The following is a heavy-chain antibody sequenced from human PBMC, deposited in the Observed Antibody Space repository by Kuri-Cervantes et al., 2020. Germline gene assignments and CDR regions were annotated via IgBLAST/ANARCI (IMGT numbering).Heavy chain of an antibody. D-gene: IGHD2-15*01. CDR3: AKEELCSGGSCYVDY. Sequence: GGSLRLSCAASGFTFSSYGMHWVRQAPGKGLEWVAVISYDGSDKNYADSVKGRFTISRDNAKNSLYLQMNSLRAEDTALYYCAKEELCSGGSCYVDYWGQGTLVTVSS. CDR2: ISYDGSDK. J-gene: IGHJ4*02. CDR1: GFTFSSYG. V-gene: IGHV3-30*18.